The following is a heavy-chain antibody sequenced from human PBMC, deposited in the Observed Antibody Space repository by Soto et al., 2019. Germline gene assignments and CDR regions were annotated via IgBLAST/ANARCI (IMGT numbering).Heavy chain of an antibody. CDR2: IKTDGSST. D-gene: IGHD2-15*01. Sequence: PXGSLKLSCAASGFTVSSYWMHWVRQAPGKGLVWVSLIKTDGSSTNYADSVKGRFTISRDNAKNTLYLQMNSLRAEDTAVYYCVRTPYRGQGATGTVSS. J-gene: IGHJ6*02. CDR3: VRTPY. V-gene: IGHV3-74*01. CDR1: GFTVSSYW.